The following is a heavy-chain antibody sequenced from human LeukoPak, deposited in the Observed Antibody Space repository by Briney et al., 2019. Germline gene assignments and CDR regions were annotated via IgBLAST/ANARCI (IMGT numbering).Heavy chain of an antibody. CDR1: GLTFSRYG. V-gene: IGHV3-30*18. Sequence: GGSLRLSCAAPGLTFSRYGMHWVRQAPGKGLEWVAVISYDGSNKYYADSVKGRFTISRDNSKNTLFLQMNSLRAEDTALYYCAEEVGATYPTFDYWGQGTLVTVSS. D-gene: IGHD1-26*01. CDR2: ISYDGSNK. J-gene: IGHJ4*02. CDR3: AEEVGATYPTFDY.